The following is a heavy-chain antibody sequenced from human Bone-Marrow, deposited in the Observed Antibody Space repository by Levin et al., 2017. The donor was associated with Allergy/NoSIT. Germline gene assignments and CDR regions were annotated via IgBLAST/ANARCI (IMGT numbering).Heavy chain of an antibody. CDR2: ISSTGSNK. Sequence: GGSLRLSCAASGFTFSDYYMSWIRQAPGKGLEWVSYISSTGSNKDYADSVKGRFTISRDNAKISLYLQMNSLRAEDTAVYYCARDLGRGDDYRGYWGQGTLVTVSS. V-gene: IGHV3-11*01. D-gene: IGHD4-11*01. J-gene: IGHJ4*02. CDR1: GFTFSDYY. CDR3: ARDLGRGDDYRGY.